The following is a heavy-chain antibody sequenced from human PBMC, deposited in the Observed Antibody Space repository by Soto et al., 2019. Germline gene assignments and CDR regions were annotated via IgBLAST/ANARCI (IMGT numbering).Heavy chain of an antibody. CDR2: VHHSGAT. CDR3: AREPYAAQFDC. Sequence: QVQLQESGPGLVKPSETLSLTCTVSGGSVSSGSYYWSWIRQPPGKGLEWIGYVHHSGATNYKPSLKSRATMSVDSSNNQCSLLLTSVTAADTAVYYCAREPYAAQFDCWGQGALVTVSS. J-gene: IGHJ4*02. V-gene: IGHV4-61*01. CDR1: GGSVSSGSYY. D-gene: IGHD3-16*01.